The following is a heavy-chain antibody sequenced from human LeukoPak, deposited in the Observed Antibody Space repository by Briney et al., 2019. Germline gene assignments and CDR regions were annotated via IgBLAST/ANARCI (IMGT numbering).Heavy chain of an antibody. D-gene: IGHD3-10*01. J-gene: IGHJ4*02. V-gene: IGHV4-34*01. CDR3: ARPLYGSGSYYNLAY. Sequence: SETLSLTCAVYGGSFSGYYWSWIRQPPGKGLEWIGEINHSGSTNYNPSLKSRVTISVDTSKNQFSLKLSSVTAADTAVYYCARPLYGSGSYYNLAYWGQGTLVTASS. CDR2: INHSGST. CDR1: GGSFSGYY.